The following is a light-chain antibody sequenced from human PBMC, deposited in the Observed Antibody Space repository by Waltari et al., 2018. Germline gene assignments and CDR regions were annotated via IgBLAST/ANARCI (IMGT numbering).Light chain of an antibody. CDR3: QSYDTSLSVV. CDR2: GSS. V-gene: IGLV1-40*01. J-gene: IGLJ3*02. CDR1: GPNIGAGYD. Sequence: QSVLTQPPSVSGAPGQRVPISCTGSGPNIGAGYDVPWYQQLPRAAPKLLIYGSSTRPLGVPDRFFGSTSGTSASLAITGLQAEDEADYYCQSYDTSLSVVFGGGTKLTVL.